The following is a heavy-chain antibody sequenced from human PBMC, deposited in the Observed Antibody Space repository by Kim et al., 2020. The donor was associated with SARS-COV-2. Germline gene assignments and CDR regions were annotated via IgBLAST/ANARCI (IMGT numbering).Heavy chain of an antibody. D-gene: IGHD3-3*01. V-gene: IGHV1-69*13. Sequence: SVKVSCKASGGTFSSYAISWVRQAPGQGLEWMGGIIPIFGTANYAQKFQGRVTITADESTSTAYMELSSLRSEDTAVYYCASSVWSGYWASTWFDPWGQGTLVTVSS. CDR3: ASSVWSGYWASTWFDP. J-gene: IGHJ5*02. CDR1: GGTFSSYA. CDR2: IIPIFGTA.